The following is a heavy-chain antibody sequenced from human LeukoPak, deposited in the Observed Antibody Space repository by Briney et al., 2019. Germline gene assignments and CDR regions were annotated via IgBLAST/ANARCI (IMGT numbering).Heavy chain of an antibody. V-gene: IGHV1-18*01. J-gene: IGHJ5*02. D-gene: IGHD5-18*01. CDR2: ITDYKGNT. CDR3: ARESSSIQLWQTGGWFDP. CDR1: GYTFTSYA. Sequence: ASVKVSCKASGYTFTSYAISWVRQAPGQGLEWMGWITDYKGNTNYAQKLQGRVTMTTDTSTSTAYMELRSLRSDDTAVYYCARESSSIQLWQTGGWFDPWGEGTLVTVSS.